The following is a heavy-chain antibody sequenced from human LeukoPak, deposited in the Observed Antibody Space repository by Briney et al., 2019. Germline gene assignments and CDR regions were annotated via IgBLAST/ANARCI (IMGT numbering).Heavy chain of an antibody. CDR2: INHSGST. Sequence: SETLSLTCAVYGGSFSGYYWSWIRQPPGKGLEWIGEINHSGSTNYNPSLKSRVTISVGTSKNQFSLKLSSVTAADTAVYYCARRQWLVADYWGQGTLVTVSS. J-gene: IGHJ4*02. D-gene: IGHD6-19*01. V-gene: IGHV4-34*01. CDR1: GGSFSGYY. CDR3: ARRQWLVADY.